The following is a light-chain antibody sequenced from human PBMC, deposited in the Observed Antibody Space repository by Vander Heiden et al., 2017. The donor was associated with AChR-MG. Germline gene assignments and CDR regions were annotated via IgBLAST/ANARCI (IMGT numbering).Light chain of an antibody. J-gene: IGKJ3*01. Sequence: EIVMTQSPATLSVSQGERATLPCRASQSVSNSLAWYQQKPGQAPRLLIYGASTTAPGIPARFSGSGSGTEFTLTINSLQSEDFAVYYCQQYNNWPRTFGPGTKVDIK. CDR2: GAS. CDR3: QQYNNWPRT. CDR1: QSVSNS. V-gene: IGKV3-15*01.